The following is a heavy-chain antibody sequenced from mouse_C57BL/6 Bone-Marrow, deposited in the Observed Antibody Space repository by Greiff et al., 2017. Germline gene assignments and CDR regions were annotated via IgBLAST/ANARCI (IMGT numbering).Heavy chain of an antibody. CDR1: GFTFSSYA. Sequence: VKVVESGGGLVKPGGSLKLSCAASGFTFSSYAMSWVRQTPEKRLEWVATISDGGSYTYYPDNVKGRFTISRDNAKNNLYLQMSHLKSEDTAMYYCARDPHYSSYEGVAYWGRGTLVTVSA. CDR2: ISDGGSYT. CDR3: ARDPHYSSYEGVAY. V-gene: IGHV5-4*01. J-gene: IGHJ3*01. D-gene: IGHD2-5*01.